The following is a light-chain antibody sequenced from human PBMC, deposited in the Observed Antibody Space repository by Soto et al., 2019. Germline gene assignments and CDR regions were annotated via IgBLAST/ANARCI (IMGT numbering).Light chain of an antibody. CDR2: GTS. V-gene: IGKV3-20*01. Sequence: ENVLTQSPGTLSLSPGERATLSCRASQSVGSSYLAWYQQKPGQAPRLLIFGTSDRATGIPDRFSGSGSGTDSTLTISRLEPEDFEVYFCQQYGTSPSITFGQGTRLEI. J-gene: IGKJ5*01. CDR1: QSVGSSY. CDR3: QQYGTSPSIT.